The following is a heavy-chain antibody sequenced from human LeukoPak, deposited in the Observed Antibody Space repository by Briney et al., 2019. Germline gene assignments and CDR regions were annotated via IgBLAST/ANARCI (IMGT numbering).Heavy chain of an antibody. CDR1: GGSISTTNYY. D-gene: IGHD3-3*01. CDR3: ARVGPLRFLEWLLRGYYYYYMDV. CDR2: INHSGST. Sequence: SETLSLTCTVSGGSISTTNYYWGWIRQPPGKGLEWIGEINHSGSTNYNPSLKSRVTISVDTSKNQFSLKLSSVTAADTAVYYCARVGPLRFLEWLLRGYYYYYMDVWGKGTTVTVSS. J-gene: IGHJ6*03. V-gene: IGHV4-39*07.